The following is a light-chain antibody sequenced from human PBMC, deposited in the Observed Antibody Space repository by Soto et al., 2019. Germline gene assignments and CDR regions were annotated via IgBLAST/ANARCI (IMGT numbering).Light chain of an antibody. Sequence: EIVLTQSPGTLALSPGERATLSCRASQSVSTNNLAWYQRKPGQAPRLLIYGASSRATDIPARFSGSGSGTDFTLTITRLEPEDFAVYYCQQYGSSPPTFGQGTKVYIK. J-gene: IGKJ1*01. CDR3: QQYGSSPPT. V-gene: IGKV3-20*01. CDR1: QSVSTNN. CDR2: GAS.